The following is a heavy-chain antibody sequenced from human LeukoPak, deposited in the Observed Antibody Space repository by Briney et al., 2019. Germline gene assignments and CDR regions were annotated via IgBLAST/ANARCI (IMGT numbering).Heavy chain of an antibody. Sequence: GGSLRLSCAASGFTFSRNGIHWGRQAPGKGLEGVAFIRHDGSDKYYADSVKGRFTISRDNFKNTVYLQMNSLRAEDTAVYYCAKCDSTGYYSVELVDYWGQGTLVTVSS. CDR2: IRHDGSDK. CDR3: AKCDSTGYYSVELVDY. CDR1: GFTFSRNG. V-gene: IGHV3-30*02. J-gene: IGHJ4*02. D-gene: IGHD3-22*01.